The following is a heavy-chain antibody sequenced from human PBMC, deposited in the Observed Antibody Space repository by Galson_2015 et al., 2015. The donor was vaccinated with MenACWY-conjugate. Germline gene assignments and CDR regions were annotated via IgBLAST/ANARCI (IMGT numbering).Heavy chain of an antibody. CDR2: ISYTGST. Sequence: ETLSLTCLVSGGSINDYYWSWIRQPPGRGLEWIGYISYTGSTNYNPSLQSRVNISFNTSKNQFSLRLSSVTAADTAVYYCAGLNYDTSGYYYVFFDKWGQGTRVTVSS. CDR3: AGLNYDTSGYYYVFFDK. CDR1: GGSINDYY. J-gene: IGHJ4*02. V-gene: IGHV4-59*08. D-gene: IGHD3-22*01.